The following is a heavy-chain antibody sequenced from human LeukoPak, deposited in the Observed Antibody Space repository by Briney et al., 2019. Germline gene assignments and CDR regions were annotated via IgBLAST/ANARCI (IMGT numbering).Heavy chain of an antibody. CDR3: AREDYYDSSGYPGGY. CDR2: INPNSGGT. Sequence: ASVKVSCKASGYTFTGYYMHWVRQAPGQGLEWMGWINPNSGGTNYAQKFQGRVTMTRDTSISAAYMELNRLRSDDTAVYYCAREDYYDSSGYPGGYWGQGTLVTVSS. CDR1: GYTFTGYY. D-gene: IGHD3-22*01. V-gene: IGHV1-2*02. J-gene: IGHJ4*02.